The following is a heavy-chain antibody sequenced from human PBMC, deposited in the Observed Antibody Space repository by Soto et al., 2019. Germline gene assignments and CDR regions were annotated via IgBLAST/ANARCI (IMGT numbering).Heavy chain of an antibody. CDR3: GRDKDRLQLGGNYYFILDV. Sequence: QVQLVQSGAEVKKPGSSVKVSCKASGGTFRTSAFSWVRQAPGQGLEWVGGIMPVFRRPKYAQNFQDRVTITAAESTSTAYMELNRLRSADTAVYYCGRDKDRLQLGGNYYFILDVWGQGTAVTVSS. CDR1: GGTFRTSA. D-gene: IGHD1-1*01. V-gene: IGHV1-69*12. CDR2: IMPVFRRP. J-gene: IGHJ6*02.